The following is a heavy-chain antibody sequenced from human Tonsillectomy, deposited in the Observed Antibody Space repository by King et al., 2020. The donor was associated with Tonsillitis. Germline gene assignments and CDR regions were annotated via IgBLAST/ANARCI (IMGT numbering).Heavy chain of an antibody. J-gene: IGHJ2*01. D-gene: IGHD3-10*01. CDR3: EAPDEVKGRFTISRDNAKNSLYLQMTSLRAEDTAVYYCARVWDWDFDL. CDR2: ISRSSSYI. CDR1: GFTFSSYS. Sequence: VQLVESGGGLVKPGGSLRLSCAASGFTFSSYSMNWVRQAPGKGLEGGSSISRSSSYIYYADSVKGRFTISRDNAKNSLYLQMNSLRADDTAGSYCEAPDEVKGRFTISRDNAKNSLYLQMTSLRAEDTAVYYCARVWDWDFDLWGRGTLVTVSS. V-gene: IGHV3-21*01.